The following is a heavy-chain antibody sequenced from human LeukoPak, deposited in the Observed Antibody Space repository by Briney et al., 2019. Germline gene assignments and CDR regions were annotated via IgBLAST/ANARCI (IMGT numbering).Heavy chain of an antibody. CDR1: GFTVSDFW. J-gene: IGHJ5*02. V-gene: IGHV3-15*01. CDR2: IRTKTEVGTT. CDR3: VKRWFDP. Sequence: GGSLRLSCAASGFTVSDFWMIWVRQAPGRGLEWVGHIRTKTEVGTTQYAAPMKGRLTVSRDDSKKTVYLKMESLQTDDTAVYYCVKRWFDPWGQGALVTVSS.